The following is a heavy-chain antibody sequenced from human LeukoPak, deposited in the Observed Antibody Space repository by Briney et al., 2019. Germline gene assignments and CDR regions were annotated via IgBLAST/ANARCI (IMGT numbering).Heavy chain of an antibody. J-gene: IGHJ4*02. CDR2: ISSSSSYI. CDR1: GFTFSSYS. V-gene: IGHV3-21*01. CDR3: ARTPSGSSGYDDRWYVIDY. D-gene: IGHD5-12*01. Sequence: PGGSLRLSCAASGFTFSSYSMNWIRQAPGKGLEWVSSISSSSSYIYYADSVKGRFTISRDNAKNSLYLQMNSLRAEDTAVYYCARTPSGSSGYDDRWYVIDYWGQGTLVTVSS.